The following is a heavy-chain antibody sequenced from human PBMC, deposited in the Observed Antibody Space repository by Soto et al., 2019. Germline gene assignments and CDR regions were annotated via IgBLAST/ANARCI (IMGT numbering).Heavy chain of an antibody. CDR2: INHSGST. CDR1: GESFSGYY. J-gene: IGHJ4*02. CDR3: ASGQGFDY. V-gene: IGHV4-34*01. Sequence: PSETLSLTCAVYGESFSGYYWSWIRQPPGKGLEWIGEINHSGSTNYNPSLKSRVTISVDKSKNQFSLKLSSVTAADTAVYYCASGQGFDYWGQGTLVTVSS.